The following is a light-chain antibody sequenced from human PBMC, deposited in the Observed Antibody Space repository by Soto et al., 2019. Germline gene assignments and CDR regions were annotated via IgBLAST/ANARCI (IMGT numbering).Light chain of an antibody. CDR2: EVR. CDR3: SSYTTTSTLV. CDR1: NRDVGSYNL. V-gene: IGLV2-14*01. J-gene: IGLJ3*02. Sequence: QSALTQPASVSGSPGQSITIACTGTNRDVGSYNLVSWYQQRPGEAPKLIISEVRNRPSGISYRFTGSKSGNTASLTISGLQAEDKAGYYCSSYTTTSTLVFGGGTKLAVL.